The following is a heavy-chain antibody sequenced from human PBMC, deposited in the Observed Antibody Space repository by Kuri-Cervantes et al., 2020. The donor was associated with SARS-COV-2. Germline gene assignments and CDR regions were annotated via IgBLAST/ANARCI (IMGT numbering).Heavy chain of an antibody. CDR2: FDPEDGET. V-gene: IGHV1-24*01. D-gene: IGHD2-15*01. CDR3: AAYLSSGGSWGMGFDS. Sequence: ASVKVSCKVSGYTLTELSMHWVRQAPGKGLEWMGGFDPEDGETIYAQKFQGRVTITADESTSTAYLDLSSLRPEDTAVYYCAAYLSSGGSWGMGFDSWGQGTPVTVSS. CDR1: GYTLTELS. J-gene: IGHJ4*02.